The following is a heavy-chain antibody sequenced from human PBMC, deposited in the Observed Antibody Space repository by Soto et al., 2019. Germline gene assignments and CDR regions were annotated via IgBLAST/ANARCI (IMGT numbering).Heavy chain of an antibody. V-gene: IGHV1-18*01. CDR3: ARGALGYDSRGYYFDY. CDR2: ISTYSGLT. J-gene: IGHJ4*02. D-gene: IGHD3-22*01. CDR1: GYTFTTYG. Sequence: ASVKVSCKASGYTFTTYGIAWVRQAPGQGFEWMGWISTYSGLTKYAEKFQGRVTMTTDTSTSTADMELKTLRSGDTAVYFCARGALGYDSRGYYFDYWGQGTLVTVSS.